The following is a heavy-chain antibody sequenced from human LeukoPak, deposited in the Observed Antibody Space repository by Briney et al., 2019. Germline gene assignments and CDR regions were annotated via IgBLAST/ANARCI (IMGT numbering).Heavy chain of an antibody. D-gene: IGHD1-26*01. CDR3: ARGVGANSRPDY. CDR2: ISVYNGNT. J-gene: IGHJ4*02. V-gene: IGHV1-18*01. CDR1: GYTFTSYD. Sequence: GASVKVSCKASGYTFTSYDINWVRQATGQGLEWMGWISVYNGNTKYAQKFQGRVTMTTDTSTSTAYMELRSLKSDDTAVYYCARGVGANSRPDYWGQGTLVTVSS.